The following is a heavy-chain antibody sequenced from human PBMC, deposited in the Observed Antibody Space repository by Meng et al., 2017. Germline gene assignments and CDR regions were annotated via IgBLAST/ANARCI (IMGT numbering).Heavy chain of an antibody. V-gene: IGHV6-1*01. Sequence: QLQQSGPGLIKPSQTLLLTCAISGDTVSSDSAAWNWIRQSPSRGLEWLGRTYYRSKWYNDFAVSVKSRIIINPDTSKNHFSLQLNSVTPEDTAVYYCASGWSMFQTWGQGTLVTVSS. CDR2: TYYRSKWYN. J-gene: IGHJ4*02. CDR1: GDTVSSDSAA. CDR3: ASGWSMFQT. D-gene: IGHD3-10*02.